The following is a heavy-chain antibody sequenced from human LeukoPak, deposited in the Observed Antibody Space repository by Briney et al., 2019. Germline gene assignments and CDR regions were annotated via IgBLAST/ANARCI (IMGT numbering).Heavy chain of an antibody. D-gene: IGHD4-17*01. CDR2: INPNSGGT. V-gene: IGHV1-2*02. J-gene: IGHJ4*02. CDR1: GYTFTGYY. CDR3: ARDADYGDSTAPFDY. Sequence: ASVKVSCKASGYTFTGYYMHWVRQAPGQGLEWMGWINPNSGGTNYAQKFQGRVTMTGDTSISTAYMELSRLRSDDTAVYYCARDADYGDSTAPFDYWGQGTLVTVSS.